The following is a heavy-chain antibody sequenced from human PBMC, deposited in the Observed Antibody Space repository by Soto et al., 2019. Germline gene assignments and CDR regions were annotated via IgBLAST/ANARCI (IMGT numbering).Heavy chain of an antibody. J-gene: IGHJ4*02. CDR2: IIPIFGTA. V-gene: IGHV1-69*13. CDR3: ASWAMIVGVYYFDY. D-gene: IGHD3-22*01. Sequence: RASVKVSCKASGGTFSSYAISWVRQAPGQGLEWMGGIIPIFGTANYAQKFQGRVTITADESTSTAYMELSSLRSEDTAVYYCASWAMIVGVYYFDYWGQGTLVTVSS. CDR1: GGTFSSYA.